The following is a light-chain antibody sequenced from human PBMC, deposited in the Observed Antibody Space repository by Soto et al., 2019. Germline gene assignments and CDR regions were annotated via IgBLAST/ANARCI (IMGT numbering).Light chain of an antibody. Sequence: DIVMTQTPLSLPVTPGEPASISCGSSLSLLDSDDGNTYLDWYLQKPGQSPQLLIYTVSYRASGVPDRFSGSGSGTDFTLKISRVEAEDVGVYYCMQRIEFPLTFGGGTKVDIK. CDR3: MQRIEFPLT. V-gene: IGKV2-40*01. J-gene: IGKJ4*01. CDR1: LSLLDSDDGNTY. CDR2: TVS.